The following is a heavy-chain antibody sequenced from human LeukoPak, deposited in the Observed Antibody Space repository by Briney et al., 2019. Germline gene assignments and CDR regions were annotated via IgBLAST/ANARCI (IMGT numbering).Heavy chain of an antibody. Sequence: QTGGSLRLSCVVSGFIFSSYGMNWVRQAPGKGLEWVSYISSTSSFIYYADSVKGRFTISRDNAKNTLYLQMNSLRAEDTAVYYCAKDSVAAVGWLLLYCSGGSCYFDYWGQGTLVTVSS. CDR1: GFIFSSYG. D-gene: IGHD2-15*01. J-gene: IGHJ4*02. CDR2: ISSTSSFI. V-gene: IGHV3-48*01. CDR3: AKDSVAAVGWLLLYCSGGSCYFDY.